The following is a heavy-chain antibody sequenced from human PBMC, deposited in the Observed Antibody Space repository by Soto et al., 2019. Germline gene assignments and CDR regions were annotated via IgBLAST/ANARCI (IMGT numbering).Heavy chain of an antibody. Sequence: ETLSLTCAVYGGSFSGYYWSWIRQPPGKGLEWIGEINHSGSTNYNPSLKSRVTISVDTSKNQFSLKLSSVTAADTAVYYCARGLRSLAAAGPSPRYYFDYWGQGTLVTVSS. CDR2: INHSGST. J-gene: IGHJ4*02. CDR1: GGSFSGYY. D-gene: IGHD6-13*01. CDR3: ARGLRSLAAAGPSPRYYFDY. V-gene: IGHV4-34*01.